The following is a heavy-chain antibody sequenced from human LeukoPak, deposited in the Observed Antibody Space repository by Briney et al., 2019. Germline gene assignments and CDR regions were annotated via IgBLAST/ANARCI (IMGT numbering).Heavy chain of an antibody. CDR2: IYHGGST. CDR3: ARLAFLSGYYYFDY. CDR1: GGSFSASY. Sequence: SETLSLTCVVSGGSFSASYWSWIRQSPGKGLEWIGEIYHGGSTNYNPSLESRVTISGDTSKNQFSLKLSSVTAADTAVYYCARLAFLSGYYYFDYWGQGALVTVSS. D-gene: IGHD3-3*01. J-gene: IGHJ4*02. V-gene: IGHV4-34*01.